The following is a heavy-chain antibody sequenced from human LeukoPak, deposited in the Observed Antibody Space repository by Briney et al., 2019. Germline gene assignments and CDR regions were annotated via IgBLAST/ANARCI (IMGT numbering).Heavy chain of an antibody. CDR1: GFTFSSYS. CDR3: ARDPPEIDSSGPYFDY. Sequence: PGGSLRLSCAASGFTFSSYSMNWVRQAPGKGLEWVSSISSSSSYIYYADSVKGRFTISRDNAKNSLYLQMNSLRAEDTAVYYCARDPPEIDSSGPYFDYWGQGTLVTVSS. CDR2: ISSSSSYI. J-gene: IGHJ4*02. D-gene: IGHD6-19*01. V-gene: IGHV3-21*01.